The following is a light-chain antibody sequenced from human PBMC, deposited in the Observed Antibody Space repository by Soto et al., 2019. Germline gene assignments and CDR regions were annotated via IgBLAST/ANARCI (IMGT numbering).Light chain of an antibody. Sequence: DIQMTQSPSTLSASVGDRVTITCRASQSLSNRLAWYQQKPGKAPKVLIYDASSLESGVPSRFSGSGSGTDFTLTISSLQSEDFATYYCQQSSSSLFTFGPGTKVDLK. CDR3: QQSSSSLFT. V-gene: IGKV1-5*01. J-gene: IGKJ3*01. CDR2: DAS. CDR1: QSLSNR.